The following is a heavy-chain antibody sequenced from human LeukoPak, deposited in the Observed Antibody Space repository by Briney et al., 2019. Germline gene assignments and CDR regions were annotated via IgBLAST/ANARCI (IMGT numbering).Heavy chain of an antibody. Sequence: ASVKVSCKVSGYTLTELSMHWVRQAPGKGLEWMGGFDPEDGETIYAQKFQGRVTMTEDTSTDTAYMELSSLRSEDTAVYYCATDFPITIFGVVTLSLLYWGQGTLVTVSS. CDR2: FDPEDGET. J-gene: IGHJ4*02. CDR3: ATDFPITIFGVVTLSLLY. D-gene: IGHD3-3*01. CDR1: GYTLTELS. V-gene: IGHV1-24*01.